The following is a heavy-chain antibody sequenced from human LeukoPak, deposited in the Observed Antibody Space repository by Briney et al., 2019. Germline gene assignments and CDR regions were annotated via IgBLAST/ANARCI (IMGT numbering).Heavy chain of an antibody. V-gene: IGHV5-10-1*01. CDR1: GYSFTNYW. J-gene: IGHJ4*02. CDR2: IDPSDSYT. D-gene: IGHD3-9*01. Sequence: GASLKISCKGSGYSFTNYWISWVRQMPGKGLEWMGRIDPSDSYTNYSPSFQGHVTISADKSISTAYLQWSSLKASDTAMYYCASPGLRYFDWLLSFDYWGQGTLVTVSS. CDR3: ASPGLRYFDWLLSFDY.